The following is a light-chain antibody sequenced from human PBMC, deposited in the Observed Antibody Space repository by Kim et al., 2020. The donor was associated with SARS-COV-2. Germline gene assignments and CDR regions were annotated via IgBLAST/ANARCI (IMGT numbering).Light chain of an antibody. Sequence: SSELTQDPAVSVALGQTVRITCQGDSLRSYYASWYQQQPGQAPVLVIYGKNTRPSGIPDRFSGSSSGNTASLTITGARAEDDADYYCNSRDSTSNHVVFG. CDR1: SLRSYY. CDR2: GKN. V-gene: IGLV3-19*01. CDR3: NSRDSTSNHVV. J-gene: IGLJ2*01.